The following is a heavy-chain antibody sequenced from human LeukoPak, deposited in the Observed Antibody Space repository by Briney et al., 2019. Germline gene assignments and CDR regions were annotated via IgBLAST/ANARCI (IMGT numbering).Heavy chain of an antibody. V-gene: IGHV1-69*06. CDR3: ARNYYGSGRFYYMDV. CDR2: IIPIFGTA. D-gene: IGHD3-10*01. J-gene: IGHJ6*03. Sequence: SVKVSCKASGGTFSSYAISWVRQAPGQGLEGMGGIIPIFGTANYAQKFQGRVTITADKSTSTAYMELSSLRSEDTAVYYCARNYYGSGRFYYMDVWGKGTTVTVSS. CDR1: GGTFSSYA.